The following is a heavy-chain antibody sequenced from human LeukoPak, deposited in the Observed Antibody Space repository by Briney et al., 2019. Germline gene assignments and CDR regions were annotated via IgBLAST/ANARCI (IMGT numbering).Heavy chain of an antibody. J-gene: IGHJ5*02. CDR2: INSDGSST. CDR3: AHGAIFGVVNAA. V-gene: IGHV3-74*01. D-gene: IGHD3-3*01. Sequence: GGSLRLSCAASGFTFSSYWMHWVRQAPGKGLVWVSRINSDGSSTSYADSVKGRFTISRDNSKNTLYLQMNSLRAEDTAVYYCAHGAIFGVVNAAWGQGTLVTVSS. CDR1: GFTFSSYW.